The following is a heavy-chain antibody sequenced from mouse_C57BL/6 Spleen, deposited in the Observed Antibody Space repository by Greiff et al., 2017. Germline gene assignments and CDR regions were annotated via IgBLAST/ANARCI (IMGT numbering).Heavy chain of an antibody. J-gene: IGHJ4*01. V-gene: IGHV5-17*01. CDR2: ISSGSSTI. CDR1: GFTFSDYG. Sequence: EVTLVESGGGLVKPGGSLKLSCAASGFTFSDYGMHWVRQAPEKGLEWVAYISSGSSTIYYAGTVKGRFTISRDNAKNTLFLQMTSLRSEDTAMYYCAKPYDYDDYYYAMDYWGQGTSVTVSS. CDR3: AKPYDYDDYYYAMDY. D-gene: IGHD2-4*01.